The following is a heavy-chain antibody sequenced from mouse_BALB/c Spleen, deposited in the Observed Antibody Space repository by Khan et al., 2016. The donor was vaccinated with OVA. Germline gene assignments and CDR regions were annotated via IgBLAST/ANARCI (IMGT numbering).Heavy chain of an antibody. CDR3: ARVGPYHASYGSWLAH. CDR1: GYTFTSYT. J-gene: IGHJ3*01. V-gene: IGHV1-4*01. D-gene: IGHD2-10*01. Sequence: QVQLQQSGAELARPGASVKMSCKASGYTFTSYTIHWVKQRPGQGLEWIGNIYPCNGYTNYNQKFRDKATLTADKSSSTAYMQLSRLTSEDSAVXYSARVGPYHASYGSWLAHWGQGTLVTVSA. CDR2: IYPCNGYT.